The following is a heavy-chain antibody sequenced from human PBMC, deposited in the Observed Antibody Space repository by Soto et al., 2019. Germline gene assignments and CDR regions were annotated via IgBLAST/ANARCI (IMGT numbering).Heavy chain of an antibody. CDR2: ISASGGTA. V-gene: IGHV3-23*01. Sequence: EVQFLESGGGLIQPGGSLRLSCAASGFMFSSYAMSWVRQAPGKGLEWVSSISASGGTANLADSVEGRCTISRDNSKSTLYLQMNSLRAEDTAVYYCAKLTYPSDSTGYYYERVSGWIDSWGQGTLVTVSS. J-gene: IGHJ5*01. CDR1: GFMFSSYA. D-gene: IGHD3-22*01. CDR3: AKLTYPSDSTGYYYERVSGWIDS.